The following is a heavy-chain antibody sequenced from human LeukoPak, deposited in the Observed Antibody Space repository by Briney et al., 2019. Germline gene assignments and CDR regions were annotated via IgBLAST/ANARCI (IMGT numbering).Heavy chain of an antibody. V-gene: IGHV3-23*01. CDR3: AKDQSLRFLEWLFGWGDGLDY. Sequence: GASLRLSCAASGFTFSSYAMSWVRQAPGKGLEWVSAISGSGGSTYYADSVKGRFTISRDNSKNTLYLQMNSLRAEDTDVYYCAKDQSLRFLEWLFGWGDGLDYWGQGTLVTVSS. D-gene: IGHD3-3*01. CDR1: GFTFSSYA. J-gene: IGHJ4*02. CDR2: ISGSGGST.